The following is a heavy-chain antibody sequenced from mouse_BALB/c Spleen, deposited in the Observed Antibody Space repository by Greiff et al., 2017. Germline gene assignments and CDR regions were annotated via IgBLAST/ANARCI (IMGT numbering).Heavy chain of an antibody. D-gene: IGHD2-2*01. J-gene: IGHJ3*01. CDR2: IWSGGST. Sequence: VQLQQSGPGLVQPSQSLSITCTVSGFSLTSYGVHWVRQSPGKGLEWLGVIWSGGSTDYNAAFISRLSISKDNSKSQVFFKMNSLQANDTAIYYCATFYYGYDDGFAYWGQGTLVTVSA. V-gene: IGHV2-2*02. CDR1: GFSLTSYG. CDR3: ATFYYGYDDGFAY.